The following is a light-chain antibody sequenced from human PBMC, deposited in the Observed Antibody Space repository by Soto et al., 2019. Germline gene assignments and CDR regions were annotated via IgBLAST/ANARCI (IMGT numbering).Light chain of an antibody. CDR1: NFNIGNNY. CDR3: GTWDNSLSAVV. Sequence: QSVLTQPPSVSAAPGQKVTISCSGTNFNIGNNYVSWYQQLPGTAPKLLIYDNNKRPSGIPDRFFGSKSGTSATLGITGLQTGDEADYYCGTWDNSLSAVVFGGGTKLTVL. J-gene: IGLJ2*01. CDR2: DNN. V-gene: IGLV1-51*01.